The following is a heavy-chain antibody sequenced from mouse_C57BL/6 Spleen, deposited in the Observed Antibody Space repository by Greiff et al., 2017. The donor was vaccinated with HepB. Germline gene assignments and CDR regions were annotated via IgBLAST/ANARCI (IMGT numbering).Heavy chain of an antibody. CDR2: ISYSGST. V-gene: IGHV3-1*01. CDR3: AREGNGNRGFAY. Sequence: VQLKESGPGMVKPSQSLSLTCTVTGYSITSGYDWHWIRHFPGNKLEWMGYISYSGSTNYNPSLKSRISITHDTSKNHFFLKLNSVTTEETATYYCAREGNGNRGFAYWGQGTLVTVSA. CDR1: GYSITSGYD. J-gene: IGHJ3*01.